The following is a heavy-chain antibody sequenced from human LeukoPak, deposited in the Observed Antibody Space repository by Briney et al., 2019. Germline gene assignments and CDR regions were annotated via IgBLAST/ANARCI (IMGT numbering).Heavy chain of an antibody. V-gene: IGHV1-18*01. CDR3: ARDGDIVVVPAARNWFDP. Sequence: ASVKVSCKASGYTFTSYGISWVRQAPGQGNEWMGWISAYNGNTNYAQKLQGRVTITTDTSTSTAYMELRSLRSDDTAVYYCARDGDIVVVPAARNWFDPWGQGTLVTVSS. D-gene: IGHD2-2*01. J-gene: IGHJ5*02. CDR2: ISAYNGNT. CDR1: GYTFTSYG.